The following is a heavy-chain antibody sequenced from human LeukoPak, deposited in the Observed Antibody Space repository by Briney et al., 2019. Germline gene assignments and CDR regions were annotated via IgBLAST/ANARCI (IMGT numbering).Heavy chain of an antibody. Sequence: TGGSLRLSCEASGFNVSGNYMSWVRQAPGKGLEWVSVIYSGGRTYYADSVKGRLIISRDSSKNTVFLQMNSLRAEETAVYFCARDFGSYLGDYWGQGTLVTVSS. V-gene: IGHV3-66*01. CDR1: GFNVSGNY. CDR2: IYSGGRT. J-gene: IGHJ4*02. D-gene: IGHD1-26*01. CDR3: ARDFGSYLGDY.